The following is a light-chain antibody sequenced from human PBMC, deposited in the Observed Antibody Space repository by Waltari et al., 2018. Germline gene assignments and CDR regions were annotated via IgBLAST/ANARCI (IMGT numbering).Light chain of an antibody. V-gene: IGKV2-30*02. Sequence: DVVLTQSPLSLPVTLGQPASISCRSSQSLVHSDGTTYLSWFQQRPGQSSRRIIYKVSKRDAGVPDRFSGSGSGTDFTLKISRVEAEDVGFFYCVQGTDWPFTFGPGTEVDFK. CDR2: KVS. CDR3: VQGTDWPFT. CDR1: QSLVHSDGTTY. J-gene: IGKJ3*01.